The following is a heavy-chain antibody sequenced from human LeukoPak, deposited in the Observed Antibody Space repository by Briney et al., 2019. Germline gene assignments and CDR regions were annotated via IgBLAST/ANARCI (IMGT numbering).Heavy chain of an antibody. D-gene: IGHD2-2*01. J-gene: IGHJ4*02. V-gene: IGHV1-2*02. CDR1: GYTFTGYY. Sequence: GASVKVSCKASGYTFTGYYMHWVRQAPGQGLEWMGWINPNSGGTNYAQKFQGRVTMTRDTSISTAYMELSRLRSDDTAVYYCARGGRCSSTSCYVFDYWGQGTLVTVSS. CDR3: ARGGRCSSTSCYVFDY. CDR2: INPNSGGT.